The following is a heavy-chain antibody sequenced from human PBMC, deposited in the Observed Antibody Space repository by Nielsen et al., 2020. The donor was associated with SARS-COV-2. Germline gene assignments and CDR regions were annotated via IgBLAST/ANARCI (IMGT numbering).Heavy chain of an antibody. CDR1: GGSISSTNW. V-gene: IGHV4-4*02. D-gene: IGHD2-21*02. CDR3: ARELSDCNESPCHRLGFDP. J-gene: IGHJ5*02. CDR2: IYHGGST. Sequence: SETLSLTCAVSGGSISSTNWWTWVRPPPGKGLEWIGEIYHGGSTNYNPSLKSRVSMSIDKNNNRFSLNLNSVTPADTATYYCARELSDCNESPCHRLGFDPWGQGILVTVSS.